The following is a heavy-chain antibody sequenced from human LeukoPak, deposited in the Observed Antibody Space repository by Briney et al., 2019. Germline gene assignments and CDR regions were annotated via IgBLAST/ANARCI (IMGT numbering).Heavy chain of an antibody. V-gene: IGHV4-34*01. D-gene: IGHD3-10*01. J-gene: IGHJ4*02. CDR1: GGSFSGYY. Sequence: SETLSLTCAVYGGSFSGYYWSWIRQPPGKGLEWIGEINHSGSTNYNLSLKSRVTISVDTSKNQFSLKLSSVTAADTAVYYCARGAVRGVMSPSYYFAYWGQGTLVTVSS. CDR2: INHSGST. CDR3: ARGAVRGVMSPSYYFAY.